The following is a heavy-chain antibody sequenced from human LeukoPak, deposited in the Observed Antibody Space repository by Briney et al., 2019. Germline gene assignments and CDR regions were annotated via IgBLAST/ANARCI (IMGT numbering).Heavy chain of an antibody. Sequence: QPGGSLRLSCAASGFTFSSYAMSWVRQAPGKGLEWVSAISGSGGSTYYADSVTGRFTISRDNSKNTLYLQMNSLRAEDTAVYYCAKVSRIVPADDGNYWGQGTLVTVSS. V-gene: IGHV3-23*01. CDR1: GFTFSSYA. D-gene: IGHD2-2*01. J-gene: IGHJ4*02. CDR2: ISGSGGST. CDR3: AKVSRIVPADDGNY.